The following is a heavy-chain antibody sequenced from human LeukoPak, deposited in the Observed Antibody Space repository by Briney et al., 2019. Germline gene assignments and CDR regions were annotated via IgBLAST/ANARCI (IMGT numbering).Heavy chain of an antibody. D-gene: IGHD3-10*01. V-gene: IGHV4-4*02. CDR3: ARASGVYYYYMDV. Sequence: SETLSLTCAVSGGSLSSNNWWSWVRQPPGKGLEWIGEIYHSWSTNYNPSLKSRVTISVDKSKNQFSLKLSSVTAADTAVYYCARASGVYYYYMDVWGKGTTVTVSS. CDR2: IYHSWST. J-gene: IGHJ6*03. CDR1: GGSLSSNNW.